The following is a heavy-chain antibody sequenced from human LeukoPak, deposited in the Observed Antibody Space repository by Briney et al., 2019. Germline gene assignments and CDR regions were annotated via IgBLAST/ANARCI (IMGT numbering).Heavy chain of an antibody. V-gene: IGHV1-18*01. CDR3: ARDSVAAGFGEF. CDR1: GYTFTSYG. D-gene: IGHD3-10*01. CDR2: ISGYNGDT. Sequence: ASVKVSCKASGYTFTSYGISWVRQAPGQGLEWMGWISGYNGDTKYAQNLRGRVTMTIDISTSTTYMELRSLRADDTAVYYCARDSVAAGFGEFWGQGTLVTVSS. J-gene: IGHJ4*02.